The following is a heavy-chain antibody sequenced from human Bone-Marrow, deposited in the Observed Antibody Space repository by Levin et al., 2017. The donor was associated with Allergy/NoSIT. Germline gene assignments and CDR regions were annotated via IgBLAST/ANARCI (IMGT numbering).Heavy chain of an antibody. V-gene: IGHV1-8*01. J-gene: IGHJ6*02. CDR2: MNPNSGRT. CDR3: ARDLGPLINSFTSDYSFSGLDV. D-gene: IGHD4-11*01. CDR1: GFTFISYH. Sequence: ASVKVSCKASGFTFISYHLNWVRQAPGQGLEWMGWMNPNSGRTQLAQKFQGRVTMTRNTSVSTAYLDLSSLTSEDTAVYFCARDLGPLINSFTSDYSFSGLDVWGQGTTVTVSS.